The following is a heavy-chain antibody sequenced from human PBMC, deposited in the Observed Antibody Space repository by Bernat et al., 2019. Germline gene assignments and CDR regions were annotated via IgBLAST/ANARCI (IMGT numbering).Heavy chain of an antibody. J-gene: IGHJ4*02. V-gene: IGHV3-9*01. D-gene: IGHD5-12*01. CDR2: ISWNSGSI. CDR1: GFTFDDYA. CDR3: AKAGYDMYYFDY. Sequence: EVQLVESGGGLVQPGRSLRLSCAASGFTFDDYAMHWVRQAPGKGLEWVSGISWNSGSIGYADSVKSRFTISRDNAKNSLYLQMNSLRAEDTALYYCAKAGYDMYYFDYWGQGTLVTVSS.